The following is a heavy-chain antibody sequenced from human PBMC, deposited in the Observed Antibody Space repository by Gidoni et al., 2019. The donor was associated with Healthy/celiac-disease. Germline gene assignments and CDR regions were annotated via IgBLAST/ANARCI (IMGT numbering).Heavy chain of an antibody. Sequence: QLQLQESGPGLVKPSDTLSLTCTVSGGSISSRSYYWGWIRQPPGKGLEWIGSIYYSGSTYYNPYLKSRVTISVDMSKNQFSLKLSSVTAADTAVYYWARDPVMAGGILSGGDDYWGQGTLVTVSS. CDR3: ARDPVMAGGILSGGDDY. CDR1: GGSISSRSYY. J-gene: IGHJ4*02. D-gene: IGHD2-21*02. CDR2: IYYSGST. V-gene: IGHV4-39*07.